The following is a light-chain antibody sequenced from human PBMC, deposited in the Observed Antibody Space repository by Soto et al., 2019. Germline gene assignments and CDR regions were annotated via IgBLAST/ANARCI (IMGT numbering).Light chain of an antibody. CDR1: NSDVGGYNF. Sequence: QSVLAQPASVSGSPGQSITISCTGTNSDVGGYNFVSWYQQHPGKAPKLLIYDVSNRPSGVSNRFSGSKSGYTASLTITGLQPEDDADYYCASYTISSTRVFGAGTKVTVL. CDR2: DVS. V-gene: IGLV2-14*03. CDR3: ASYTISSTRV. J-gene: IGLJ1*01.